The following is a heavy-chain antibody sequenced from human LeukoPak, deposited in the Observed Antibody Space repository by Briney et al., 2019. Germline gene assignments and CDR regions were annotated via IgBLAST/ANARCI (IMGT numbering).Heavy chain of an antibody. CDR3: ARTLGDCSSTSCSVTPFDY. CDR1: GYTFTSYG. Sequence: ASVKVSCKASGYTFTSYGISWVRQAPGQGLEWMGWISAYNGNTNYAQKLQGRVTMTTDTSTSTAYMELRSLRSDDTAVYYCARTLGDCSSTSCSVTPFDYWGQGTLVTVSS. V-gene: IGHV1-18*01. D-gene: IGHD2-2*01. J-gene: IGHJ4*02. CDR2: ISAYNGNT.